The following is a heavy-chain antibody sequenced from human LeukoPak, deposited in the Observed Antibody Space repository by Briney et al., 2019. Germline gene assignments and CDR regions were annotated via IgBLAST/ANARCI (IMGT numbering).Heavy chain of an antibody. Sequence: SETLSLTCTVSGGSISSDNYYWGWIRQPPGKGLEWIGSIYYSGSTYYNPSLNSRVTISVDTSKNQFSLKLSSVTAADTAVYYCAVEGGFAGNFDLWGRGTLVTVSS. CDR1: GGSISSDNYY. J-gene: IGHJ2*01. V-gene: IGHV4-39*07. CDR3: AVEGGFAGNFDL. CDR2: IYYSGST. D-gene: IGHD3-16*01.